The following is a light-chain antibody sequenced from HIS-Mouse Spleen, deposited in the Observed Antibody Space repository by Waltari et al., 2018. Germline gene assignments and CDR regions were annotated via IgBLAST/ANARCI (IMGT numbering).Light chain of an antibody. CDR2: GKN. CDR1: SLRSYY. V-gene: IGLV3-19*01. CDR3: NSRDSSGNHVV. Sequence: SSEPTQDPAVSVALGQTVRITCQGDSLRSYYASWYQQKPGQAPVLVIYGKNNRPSGIPDRFSGSSSGNTASLTITGAQAEDEADYYCNSRDSSGNHVVFGGGTKLTVI. J-gene: IGLJ2*01.